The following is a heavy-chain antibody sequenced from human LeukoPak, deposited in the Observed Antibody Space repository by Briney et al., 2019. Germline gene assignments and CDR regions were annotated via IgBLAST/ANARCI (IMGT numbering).Heavy chain of an antibody. CDR3: ARHNYYQFDY. D-gene: IGHD1-1*01. Sequence: GSLRLSCTASGFIFSDFSMTWVRQAPGKGLEWVANIKHDASEKYYAESMRGRVTISRDNAKNSLYLQIDSLTTEDTAIYFCARHNYYQFDYWGQGTLVTASS. V-gene: IGHV3-7*01. CDR1: GFIFSDFS. J-gene: IGHJ4*02. CDR2: IKHDASEK.